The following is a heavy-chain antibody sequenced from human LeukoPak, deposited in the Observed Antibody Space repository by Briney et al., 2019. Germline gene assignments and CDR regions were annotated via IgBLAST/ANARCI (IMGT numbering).Heavy chain of an antibody. CDR3: ARGPTSGNSRGHFDY. CDR2: INPNSGGT. V-gene: IGHV1-2*02. Sequence: ASVKVSCKASGYTFTGYYMHWVRQAPGQGLEWMGWINPNSGGTNYAQKFQGRVTMTRDTSISTAYMEPSRLRSDDTAVYYCARGPTSGNSRGHFDYWGQGTLVTVSS. J-gene: IGHJ4*02. CDR1: GYTFTGYY. D-gene: IGHD3-10*01.